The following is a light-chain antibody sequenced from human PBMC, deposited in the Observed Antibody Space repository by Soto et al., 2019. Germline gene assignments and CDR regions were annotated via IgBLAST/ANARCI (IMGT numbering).Light chain of an antibody. Sequence: QSVLTQPASVSGSPGESITISCTGTSSDVGGYNYVSWYQHHPGKAPKLILYDVSDRPSGVSYRFSGSKSGNTASLTISGLQAAEEADYFCCSFRSSMTNVFGSGTKLTVL. CDR1: SSDVGGYNY. CDR3: CSFRSSMTNV. V-gene: IGLV2-14*03. CDR2: DVS. J-gene: IGLJ1*01.